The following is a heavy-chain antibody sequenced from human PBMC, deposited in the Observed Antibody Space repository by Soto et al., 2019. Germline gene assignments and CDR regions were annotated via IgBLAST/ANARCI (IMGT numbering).Heavy chain of an antibody. CDR3: ARDLTRMVTYYYYGMDV. J-gene: IGHJ6*02. D-gene: IGHD2-21*02. CDR1: GYTFTSYG. V-gene: IGHV1-18*01. CDR2: ISAYNGNK. Sequence: ASVKVSCKASGYTFTSYGISWVRQAPGQGLEWMGWISAYNGNKNYAQKLQGRVTMTTDTSTSTAYMELRSLRSDDTAVYYCARDLTRMVTYYYYGMDVWGQGTTVNVSS.